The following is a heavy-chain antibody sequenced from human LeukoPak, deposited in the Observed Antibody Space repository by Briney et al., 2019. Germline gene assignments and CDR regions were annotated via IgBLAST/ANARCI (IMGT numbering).Heavy chain of an antibody. Sequence: AGGSLRLSCAASGFTFSSDWMTWVRQAPGKGLEWVANIKQDGSEKYYVDSVKGRFTISRDNAKNSLYLQMNSLRAEDTAVYYCAKDVGDYDYVWGSYRSYYFDYWGQGTLVTVSS. CDR1: GFTFSSDW. V-gene: IGHV3-7*03. D-gene: IGHD3-16*02. J-gene: IGHJ4*02. CDR3: AKDVGDYDYVWGSYRSYYFDY. CDR2: IKQDGSEK.